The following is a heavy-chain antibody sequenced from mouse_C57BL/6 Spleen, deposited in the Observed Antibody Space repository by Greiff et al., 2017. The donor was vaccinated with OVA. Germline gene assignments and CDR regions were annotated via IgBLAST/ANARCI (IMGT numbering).Heavy chain of an antibody. V-gene: IGHV5-12*01. CDR2: ISNGGGST. CDR3: ARWDYSNYEGYFDV. Sequence: EVQRVESGGGLVQPGGSLKLSCAASGFTFSDYYMYWVRQTPEKRLEWVAYISNGGGSTYYPDTVKGRFTISRDNAKNTLYLQMSRLKSEDTAMYYCARWDYSNYEGYFDVWGTGTTVTVSS. J-gene: IGHJ1*03. CDR1: GFTFSDYY. D-gene: IGHD2-5*01.